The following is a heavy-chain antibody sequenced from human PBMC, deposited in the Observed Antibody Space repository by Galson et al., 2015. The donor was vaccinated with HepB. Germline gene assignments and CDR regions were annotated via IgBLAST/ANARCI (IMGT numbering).Heavy chain of an antibody. CDR1: GYTFTSYG. CDR2: ISAYNGNT. D-gene: IGHD3-22*01. CDR3: ARGGLWHSSGYYYGYPFDY. V-gene: IGHV1-18*04. Sequence: SVKVSCKASGYTFTSYGISWVRQAPGQGLEWMGWISAYNGNTNYAQKLQGRVTMTTDTSTSTAYMELRSLRSDDTAVYYCARGGLWHSSGYYYGYPFDYWGQGTLVTVSS. J-gene: IGHJ4*02.